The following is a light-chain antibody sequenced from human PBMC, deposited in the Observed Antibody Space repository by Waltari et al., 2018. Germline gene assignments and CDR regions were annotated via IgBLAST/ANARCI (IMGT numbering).Light chain of an antibody. V-gene: IGLV6-57*04. CDR1: SVSIASNF. CDR2: EDH. J-gene: IGLJ3*02. CDR3: QSYDGSGSWV. Sequence: FMLTQPHSVSESPGKPITISCPRLSVSIASNFVQCYQQRPGSAPTTVIYEDHQRPSGVPDRFSGSFDRSSNSASLTISGLKTEDEAEYYCQSYDGSGSWVFGGGTKLTVL.